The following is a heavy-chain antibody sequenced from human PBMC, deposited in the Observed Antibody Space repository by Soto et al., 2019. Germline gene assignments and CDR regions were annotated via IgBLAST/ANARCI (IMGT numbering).Heavy chain of an antibody. J-gene: IGHJ6*02. CDR3: ARVDASSGYNNGMDV. V-gene: IGHV3-53*01. D-gene: IGHD6-19*01. CDR2: IFSCGST. Sequence: DVQRVESGGGLIQPGGSLRLSCSASGITVSRNYMSWVRQAPGKGLEWLAVIFSCGSTDYPDSVKGRFTISRDDSRNTVNIQMYGVRVEDTGVYYCARVDASSGYNNGMDVWGQGTTVTVSS. CDR1: GITVSRNY.